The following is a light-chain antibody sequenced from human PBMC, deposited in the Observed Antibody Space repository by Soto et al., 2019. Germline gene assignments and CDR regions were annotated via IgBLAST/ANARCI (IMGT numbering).Light chain of an antibody. Sequence: DIQMTQSPSILSASVGDGVTIACRASQSVTLWLTWYQQKPGKAPKLLLYKASTLESGVPSRFSGNGSETDFTLTISSLQPDDIGTYYCQQYNSYPYTFGQGTKVEIK. CDR3: QQYNSYPYT. CDR2: KAS. CDR1: QSVTLW. V-gene: IGKV1-5*03. J-gene: IGKJ2*01.